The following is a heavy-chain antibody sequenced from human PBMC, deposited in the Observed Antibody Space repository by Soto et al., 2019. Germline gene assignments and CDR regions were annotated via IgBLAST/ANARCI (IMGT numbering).Heavy chain of an antibody. V-gene: IGHV4-39*07. D-gene: IGHD3-22*01. CDR3: ARAYYDTSGYSRDP. J-gene: IGHJ5*02. CDR1: GGSISSSSYY. CDR2: IYYSGST. Sequence: TLSLTCTVSGGSISSSSYYWGWIRQPPGKGLEWIGSIYYSGSTYYNPSLKKRVTKSVDTSKNQFSLKLSSVTAADTAVYYCARAYYDTSGYSRDPWGQGTLVTV.